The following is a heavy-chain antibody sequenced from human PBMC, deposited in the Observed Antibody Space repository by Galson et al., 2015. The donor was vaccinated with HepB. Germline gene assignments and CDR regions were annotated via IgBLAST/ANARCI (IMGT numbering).Heavy chain of an antibody. CDR1: GVSVNGGDCY. V-gene: IGHV4-61*08. CDR2: VYYTGGT. J-gene: IGHJ4*02. CDR3: ASHSLVAPPDFDS. Sequence: ETLSLTCSVSGVSVNGGDCYWGWIRQPPGKGLEWIGYVYYTGGTNYNPSLKSRVTISVDTSKNQFSLSLKSVTAADTAVYYCASHSLVAPPDFDSWGQGTLVTVSS. D-gene: IGHD2-2*01.